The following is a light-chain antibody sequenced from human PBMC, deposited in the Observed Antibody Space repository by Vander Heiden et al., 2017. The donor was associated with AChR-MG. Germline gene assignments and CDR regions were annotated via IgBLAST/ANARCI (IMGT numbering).Light chain of an antibody. CDR1: SSDVGGYNY. Sequence: QSALTQPPSVSGSPGQSLTIACTGTSSDVGGYNYVSWYQQHPGKAPKLMIYDVSKRPSGVSNRFSGSKSGNTASLTISGLQAEDEAGYYCSSYTSSSTRVFGGGTKLTVL. V-gene: IGLV2-14*01. CDR2: DVS. CDR3: SSYTSSSTRV. J-gene: IGLJ3*02.